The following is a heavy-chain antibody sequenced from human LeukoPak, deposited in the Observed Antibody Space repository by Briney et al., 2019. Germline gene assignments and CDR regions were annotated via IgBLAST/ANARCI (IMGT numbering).Heavy chain of an antibody. CDR3: AKGGEIQLWFGSFDY. J-gene: IGHJ4*02. CDR1: GFTLSSYW. CDR2: IKSDGSDT. Sequence: GGSLRLSCAASGFTLSSYWMHWVRQVPGKGLVWVSRIKSDGSDTRYADSVKGRFTISRDNSKNTLYLQMNSLRAEDTAVYYCAKGGEIQLWFGSFDYWGQGTLVTVSS. V-gene: IGHV3-74*01. D-gene: IGHD5-18*01.